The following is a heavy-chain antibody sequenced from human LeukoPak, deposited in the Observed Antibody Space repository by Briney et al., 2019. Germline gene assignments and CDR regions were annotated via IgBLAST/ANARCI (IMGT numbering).Heavy chain of an antibody. CDR1: GYTFTNYY. V-gene: IGHV1-18*04. Sequence: ASVKVSCKASGYTFTNYYMHWMRQAPGQGLEWMGWISAYNGNTNYAQNLQGRVTMTTDTSTNTAYMELRSLRSDDTAVYYCARDQDPGAFDIWGQGTMVTVSS. CDR2: ISAYNGNT. CDR3: ARDQDPGAFDI. J-gene: IGHJ3*02.